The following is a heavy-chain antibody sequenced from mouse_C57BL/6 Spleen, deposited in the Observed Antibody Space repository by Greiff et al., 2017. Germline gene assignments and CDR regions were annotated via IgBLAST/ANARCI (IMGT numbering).Heavy chain of an antibody. J-gene: IGHJ4*01. CDR3: ARSGLGYYYAMDY. Sequence: VQRVESGPELVKPGASVKISCKASGYAFSSSWMNWVKQRPGKGLEWIGRIYPGDGDTNYNGKFKGKATLTADKSSSTAYMQLSSLTSEDSAVYFCARSGLGYYYAMDYWGQGTSVTVSS. CDR1: GYAFSSSW. V-gene: IGHV1-82*01. CDR2: IYPGDGDT. D-gene: IGHD4-1*01.